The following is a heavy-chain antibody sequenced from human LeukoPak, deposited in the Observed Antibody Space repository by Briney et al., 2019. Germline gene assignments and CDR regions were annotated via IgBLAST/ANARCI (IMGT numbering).Heavy chain of an antibody. V-gene: IGHV3-21*01. D-gene: IGHD1-26*01. CDR3: ARVHGGSFQYYYHYYMDV. J-gene: IGHJ6*03. CDR1: GFTFSTYG. Sequence: GGSLRLSCAASGFTFSTYGMNWVRQAPGKGLEWVSSISSSSSYIYYADSVKGRFTISRDNANKSLNLQMNSLRAEDTAVYYCARVHGGSFQYYYHYYMDVWGKGTTVTVSS. CDR2: ISSSSSYI.